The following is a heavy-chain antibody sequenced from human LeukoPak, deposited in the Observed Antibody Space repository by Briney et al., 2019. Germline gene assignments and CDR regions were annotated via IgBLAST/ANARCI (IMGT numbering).Heavy chain of an antibody. CDR1: GYSFTSYW. D-gene: IGHD2-2*02. CDR3: ARHGVGYCSSTSCYTGDY. Sequence: PVESLRISCKGSGYSFTSYWISWVRQMPGKGLEWMGRIDPSDSYTNYSPSFQGHVTISADKSISTAYLQWSSLKASDTAMYYCARHGVGYCSSTSCYTGDYWGQGTLVTVSS. J-gene: IGHJ4*02. V-gene: IGHV5-10-1*01. CDR2: IDPSDSYT.